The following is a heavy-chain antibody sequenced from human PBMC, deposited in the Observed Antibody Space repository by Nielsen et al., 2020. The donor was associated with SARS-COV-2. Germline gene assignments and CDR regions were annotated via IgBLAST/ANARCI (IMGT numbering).Heavy chain of an antibody. D-gene: IGHD3-10*01. J-gene: IGHJ4*02. CDR3: ARHYYGSGSYYNAYFDY. CDR2: IDPSDSYT. Sequence: KVSCKGSGYSFTSYWISWVRQMPGKGLEWMGRIDPSDSYTNYSPSFQGHVTISADKSISTAYLQWSSLKASDTAMYYCARHYYGSGSYYNAYFDYWGQGTLVTVSS. CDR1: GYSFTSYW. V-gene: IGHV5-10-1*01.